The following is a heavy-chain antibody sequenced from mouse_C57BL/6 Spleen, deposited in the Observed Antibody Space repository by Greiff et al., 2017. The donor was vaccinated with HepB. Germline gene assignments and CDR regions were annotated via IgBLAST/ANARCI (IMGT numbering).Heavy chain of an antibody. V-gene: IGHV1-76*01. CDR2: IYPGSGNT. J-gene: IGHJ3*01. Sequence: VKLMESGAELVRPGASVKLSCKASGYTFTDYYINWVKQRPGQGLEWIARIYPGSGNTYYNEKFKGKATLTAEKSSSTAYMQLSSLTSEDSAVYFCARDYYSNYEFAYWGQGTLVTVSA. CDR1: GYTFTDYY. CDR3: ARDYYSNYEFAY. D-gene: IGHD2-5*01.